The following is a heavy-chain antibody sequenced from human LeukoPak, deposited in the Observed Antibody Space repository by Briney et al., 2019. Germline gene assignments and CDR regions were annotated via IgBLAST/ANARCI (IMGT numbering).Heavy chain of an antibody. CDR3: ETDGYASNWYHV. J-gene: IGHJ5*02. V-gene: IGHV4-34*01. CDR1: GGSFSGYY. CDR2: INYSGTT. Sequence: SETLSLTCAVYGGSFSGYYWSWIRQSPGKGLEWIWEINYSGTTNYNPAFESRVPISVDTSKNQFSLKLRSVTAADTAVYSCETDGYASNWYHVWGQGILVTVSS. D-gene: IGHD2-2*01.